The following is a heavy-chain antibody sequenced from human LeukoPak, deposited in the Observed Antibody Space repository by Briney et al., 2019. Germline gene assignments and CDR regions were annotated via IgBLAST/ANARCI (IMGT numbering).Heavy chain of an antibody. CDR2: IRSDGSDT. CDR3: ARDAYCSSTSCKEYFDL. Sequence: GGSLRLSCAASGFTFSDTWMHWVRQAPGEGLVWVSRIRSDGSDTRYAESVKGRFTISRDSAKNTLYLQMNSLRAEDTAVYYCARDAYCSSTSCKEYFDLWGRGTLVTVSS. J-gene: IGHJ2*01. CDR1: GFTFSDTW. V-gene: IGHV3-74*01. D-gene: IGHD2-2*01.